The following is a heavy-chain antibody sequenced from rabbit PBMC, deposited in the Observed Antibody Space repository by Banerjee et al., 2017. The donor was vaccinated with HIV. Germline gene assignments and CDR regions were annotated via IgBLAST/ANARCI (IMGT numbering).Heavy chain of an antibody. V-gene: IGHV1S40*01. CDR1: GFTLSSYW. Sequence: KPGASLTLTCKASGFTLSSYWMCWVRQAPGKGLEWIACIYADSSGNTYYASWAKGRFTISKTSSTTVTLQMTSLTAADTATYFCARRNNNYADTGYALNLWGQGTLVTVS. J-gene: IGHJ4*01. D-gene: IGHD8-1*01. CDR2: IYADSSGNT. CDR3: ARRNNNYADTGYALNL.